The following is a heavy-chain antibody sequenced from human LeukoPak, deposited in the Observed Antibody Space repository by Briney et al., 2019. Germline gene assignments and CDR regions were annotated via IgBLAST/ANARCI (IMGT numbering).Heavy chain of an antibody. CDR3: ARWGGTRQFYFDY. D-gene: IGHD3-16*01. V-gene: IGHV3-33*01. CDR1: GVSLSNYG. J-gene: IGHJ4*02. Sequence: GGSLRLSCAASGVSLSNYGLHWVRQGPGKGLEWLAVINYDGSNRYYADSVKGRFTISKDSSENILYLQMNSLRANDTAMYYCARWGGTRQFYFDYWGQGTLATVSS. CDR2: INYDGSNR.